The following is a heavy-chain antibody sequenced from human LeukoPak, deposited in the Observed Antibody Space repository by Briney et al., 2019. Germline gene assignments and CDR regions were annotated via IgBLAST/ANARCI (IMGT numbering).Heavy chain of an antibody. CDR1: GGSIRSSYYY. J-gene: IGHJ4*02. CDR3: ARLGYCSGGSCPRWSYYFDY. V-gene: IGHV4-39*01. CDR2: IYDSGST. D-gene: IGHD2-15*01. Sequence: KPSETLSLTCTVSGGSIRSSYYYWGWIRQPPGKGLEWIGSIYDSGSTYYNPSLKSRVTISVDTSKNQFSLKLNSVTAADTAVYYCARLGYCSGGSCPRWSYYFDYWGQGTLVTVSS.